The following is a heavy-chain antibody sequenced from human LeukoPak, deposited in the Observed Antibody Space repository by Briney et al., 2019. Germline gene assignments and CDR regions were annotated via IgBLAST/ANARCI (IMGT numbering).Heavy chain of an antibody. CDR1: GFTFSSYA. CDR3: AKITKYYYDSSGYYGDY. CDR2: ISGSGGST. D-gene: IGHD3-22*01. J-gene: IGHJ4*02. Sequence: GGSLRPSCAASGFTFSSYAMSWVRQAPGKGLEWVSAISGSGGSTYYADSVKGRFTISRDNSKNTLYLQMNSLRAEDTAVYYCAKITKYYYDSSGYYGDYWGQGTLVTVSS. V-gene: IGHV3-23*01.